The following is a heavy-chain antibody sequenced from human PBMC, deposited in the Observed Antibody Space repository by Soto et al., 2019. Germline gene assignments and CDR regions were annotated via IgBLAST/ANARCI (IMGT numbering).Heavy chain of an antibody. CDR2: IYHSGST. D-gene: IGHD3-3*01. Sequence: SETLSLTCAVSGGSISSSNWWSWVRQPPGKGLEWIGEIYHSGSTNYNPSLKSRVTISVDKSKNQFSLKLSSVTAADTAVYYCARGFDDFWSGYYSFDDWGPGTRVTVFS. CDR3: ARGFDDFWSGYYSFDD. V-gene: IGHV4-4*02. CDR1: GGSISSSNW. J-gene: IGHJ4*02.